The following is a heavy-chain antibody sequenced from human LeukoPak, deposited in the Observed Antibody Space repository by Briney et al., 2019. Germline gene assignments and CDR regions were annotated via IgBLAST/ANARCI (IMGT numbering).Heavy chain of an antibody. V-gene: IGHV3-66*02. J-gene: IGHJ5*02. CDR1: GFTVSSNY. D-gene: IGHD6-19*01. CDR3: ARVKGQWLVMDWFDP. Sequence: SGRSLRLSCAASGFTVSSNYMSWVRQAPGKGLEWVSVIYSGGSTYYADSVKGRFTISRDSSKNTLYLQMNNLRAEDTAVYYCARVKGQWLVMDWFDPWGQGTLVTVSS. CDR2: IYSGGST.